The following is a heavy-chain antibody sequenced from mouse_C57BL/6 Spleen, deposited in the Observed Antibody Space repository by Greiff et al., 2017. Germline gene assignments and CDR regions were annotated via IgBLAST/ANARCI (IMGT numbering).Heavy chain of an antibody. CDR1: VFTFSSYA. V-gene: IGHV5-4*01. CDR2: ISDGGSYT. D-gene: IGHD1-1*01. CDR3: AREATVVAFDY. Sequence: VQLKESGGGLVKPGGSLKLSCAASVFTFSSYAMSWVRQTPEKRLEWVATISDGGSYTYYPDNVKGRFTISRDNAKNNLYLQMSHLKSEDTAMYYCAREATVVAFDYWGQGTTLTVSS. J-gene: IGHJ2*01.